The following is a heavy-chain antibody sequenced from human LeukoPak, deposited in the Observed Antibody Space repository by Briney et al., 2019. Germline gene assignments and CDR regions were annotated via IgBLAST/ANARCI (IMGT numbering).Heavy chain of an antibody. D-gene: IGHD2-2*01. V-gene: IGHV1-69*01. J-gene: IGHJ6*03. CDR3: ARCMADCSSTSCYDYYYYYMDV. CDR1: GGTFSSYA. Sequence: SVKVSSKASGGTFSSYAISWGRQAPGQGLEWMGGIIPIFGTANYAQKFQGRVTLTAEESTSTAYMELSSLRSEDTAVYYCARCMADCSSTSCYDYYYYYMDVWGKGTTVTVSS. CDR2: IIPIFGTA.